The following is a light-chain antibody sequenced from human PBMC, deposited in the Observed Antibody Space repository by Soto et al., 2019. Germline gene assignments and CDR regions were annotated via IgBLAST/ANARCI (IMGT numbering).Light chain of an antibody. J-gene: IGLJ2*01. Sequence: QSVLTQPPSVSAAPGQKVTISCSGSSSNIGNNYVSWYQQLPGTAPKLLIYDNNKRPSGIPDRFSGSKSGTSATLGITGPQTGDEANYYCGTWDSSLSAWVSGGGTKVTV. CDR3: GTWDSSLSAWV. V-gene: IGLV1-51*01. CDR1: SSNIGNNY. CDR2: DNN.